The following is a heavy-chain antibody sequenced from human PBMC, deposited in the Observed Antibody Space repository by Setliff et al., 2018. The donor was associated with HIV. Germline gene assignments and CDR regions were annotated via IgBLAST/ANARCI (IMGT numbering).Heavy chain of an antibody. J-gene: IGHJ4*02. Sequence: GASVKVSCKASGYTFSRFGITWVRQAPGQGLEWMGWISVYNGNRDYALNFQGRVTLTTDTSASTAYMELTSLRSDDTAVYYCARGGGLKPFWYQLDYWGQGTLV. CDR2: ISVYNGNR. CDR1: GYTFSRFG. CDR3: ARGGGLKPFWYQLDY. V-gene: IGHV1-18*01. D-gene: IGHD6-13*01.